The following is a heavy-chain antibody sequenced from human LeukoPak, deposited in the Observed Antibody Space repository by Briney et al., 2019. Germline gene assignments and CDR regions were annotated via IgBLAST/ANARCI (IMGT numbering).Heavy chain of an antibody. CDR2: FNHSGST. V-gene: IGHV4-34*01. CDR1: GGSFSGYY. J-gene: IGHJ6*03. Sequence: SGTLSLTCAVYGGSFSGYYWSWIRQPPGKGLEWIGEFNHSGSTDYNPSLKSRVTISVDTSKKQLSLKLSSVTAADTAVYYCARGLRDSSGGLPSLSYYYYMDVWGEGTTVTVSS. CDR3: ARGLRDSSGGLPSLSYYYYMDV. D-gene: IGHD3-22*01.